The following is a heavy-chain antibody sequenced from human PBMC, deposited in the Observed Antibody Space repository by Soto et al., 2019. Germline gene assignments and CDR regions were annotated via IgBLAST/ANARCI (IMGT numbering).Heavy chain of an antibody. V-gene: IGHV4-4*07. J-gene: IGHJ5*01. D-gene: IGHD3-10*01. CDR3: DRTIGSHNAPTPNWFDP. Sequence: SETLSLTCTVSPDSISDYYWSWLRQPAGKGPACSGSIYFSQSNNHPPSLKGRVTMPKETSKNQFSLKLTSVTGADTAVYYCDRTIGSHNAPTPNWFDPWGQGTLVTVSS. CDR1: PDSISDYY. CDR2: IYFSQSN.